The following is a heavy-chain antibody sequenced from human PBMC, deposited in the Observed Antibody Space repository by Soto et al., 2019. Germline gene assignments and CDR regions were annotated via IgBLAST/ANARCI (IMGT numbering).Heavy chain of an antibody. Sequence: QVQLVESGGGVVQPGRSLRLSCAASGFTFSSYAMHWVRQAPGKGLEWVAVISYDGSNKYYADSAKGRFTISRDNSKNTLYLQMNSLRAEDTAGYYCARDLEQWLAKESYWGQGTLVTGSS. CDR1: GFTFSSYA. V-gene: IGHV3-30-3*01. CDR2: ISYDGSNK. D-gene: IGHD6-19*01. J-gene: IGHJ4*02. CDR3: ARDLEQWLAKESY.